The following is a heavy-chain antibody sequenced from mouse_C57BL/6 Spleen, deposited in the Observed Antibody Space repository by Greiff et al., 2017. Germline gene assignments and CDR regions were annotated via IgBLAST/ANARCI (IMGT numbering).Heavy chain of an antibody. D-gene: IGHD2-4*01. Sequence: EVHLVESGGGLVQPGESLKLSCESNEYEFPSHDMSWVRKTPEKRLELVEAINSDGGSTYYPDTIERRFIITRDNTKKTLYLQMSSLRSEDSALYYCARRLIGGWYFDVWGTGTTVTVSS. CDR2: INSDGGST. CDR1: EYEFPSHD. J-gene: IGHJ1*03. CDR3: ARRLIGGWYFDV. V-gene: IGHV5-2*01.